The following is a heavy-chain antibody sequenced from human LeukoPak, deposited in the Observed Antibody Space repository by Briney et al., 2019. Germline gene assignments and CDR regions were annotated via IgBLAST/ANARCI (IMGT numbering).Heavy chain of an antibody. CDR1: GGSFSSDTSH. CDR2: IYTSGGT. J-gene: IGHJ4*02. CDR3: ARLTQVFGYSYHFDY. D-gene: IGHD5-18*01. V-gene: IGHV4-61*02. Sequence: SETLSLTCTVSGGSFSSDTSHWSWLRQPPGKGLEWLGRIYTSGGTNYNPSLKSRVIISVNTSKNQFSLKLSSVTAADTAVYYCARLTQVFGYSYHFDYWGQGTLVTVSS.